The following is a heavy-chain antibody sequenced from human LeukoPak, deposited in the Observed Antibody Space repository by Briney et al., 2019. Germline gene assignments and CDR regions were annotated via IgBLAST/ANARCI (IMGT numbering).Heavy chain of an antibody. J-gene: IGHJ6*03. CDR1: GYTFTSYD. Sequence: ASVKVSCKASGYTFTSYDINWVRQATGQGLEWMGWMNPNSGNTGYAQKFQGRVTMTRNTSISTGYMELSSRRSEDTAVYYCARGYYDILTKYYYYMDVWGKGTTVTVSS. CDR2: MNPNSGNT. CDR3: ARGYYDILTKYYYYMDV. D-gene: IGHD3-9*01. V-gene: IGHV1-8*01.